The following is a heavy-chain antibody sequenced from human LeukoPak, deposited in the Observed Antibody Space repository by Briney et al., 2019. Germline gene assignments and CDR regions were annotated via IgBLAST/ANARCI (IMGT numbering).Heavy chain of an antibody. D-gene: IGHD3-10*01. V-gene: IGHV4-34*01. J-gene: IGHJ4*02. CDR3: ARRYPSVRGVNLRPQEVRRYYFDY. Sequence: SETLSLTCAVYGESFSGYYWSWIRQPPGKGLEWIGDINHSGSANYNPSLKSRVTMSVDTSKKHFSLKLTSVTAADTAVYYCARRYPSVRGVNLRPQEVRRYYFDYWGQGNLVTVSS. CDR1: GESFSGYY. CDR2: INHSGSA.